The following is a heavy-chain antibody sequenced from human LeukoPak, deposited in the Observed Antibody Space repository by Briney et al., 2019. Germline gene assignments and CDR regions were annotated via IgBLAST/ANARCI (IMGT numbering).Heavy chain of an antibody. V-gene: IGHV4-38-2*02. J-gene: IGHJ5*02. Sequence: SDTLSLTCTVSGYSISSGYYLGWIRQPPGKGLEWLGRLYHTGSTYYNASLKSRVTISVDTSKNQFCLKLSSVTAADTAVYYCARELRWQQFSSGQNWFDPWGQGTLVTVSS. CDR3: ARELRWQQFSSGQNWFDP. D-gene: IGHD5-24*01. CDR2: LYHTGST. CDR1: GYSISSGYY.